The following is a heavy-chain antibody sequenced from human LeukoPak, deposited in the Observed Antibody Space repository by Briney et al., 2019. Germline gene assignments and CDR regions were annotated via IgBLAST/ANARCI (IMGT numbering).Heavy chain of an antibody. CDR3: AKAFSFMTTVTD. CDR2: ISGNGGST. Sequence: GGSLRLSCAASGFTFSSHAMSWVRQAPGKGLGWVSAISGNGGSTYYADSVKGRFTISRDNSKNTLYLQMNSLRAEDTAVYYCAKAFSFMTTVTDWGQGTLVTVSS. D-gene: IGHD4-17*01. J-gene: IGHJ4*02. V-gene: IGHV3-23*01. CDR1: GFTFSSHA.